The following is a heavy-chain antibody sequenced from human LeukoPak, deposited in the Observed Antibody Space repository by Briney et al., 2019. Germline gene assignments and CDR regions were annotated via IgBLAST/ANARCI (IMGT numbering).Heavy chain of an antibody. V-gene: IGHV3-7*01. CDR2: IKQDGSEK. J-gene: IGHJ6*03. CDR1: GFTFSSYW. CDR3: ARDDGYSSSWHYYYYYYMDV. Sequence: GGSLRLSCAASGFTFSSYWMSWVRQAPGKGLEWVAHIKQDGSEKYYVDSVKGRFTISRDNAKNSLYLQMNSLRAEDTAVYYCARDDGYSSSWHYYYYYYMDVWGKGTTVTVSS. D-gene: IGHD6-13*01.